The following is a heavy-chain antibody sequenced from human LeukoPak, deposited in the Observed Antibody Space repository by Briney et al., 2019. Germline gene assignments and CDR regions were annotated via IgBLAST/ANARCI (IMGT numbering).Heavy chain of an antibody. CDR1: GGSFSGYY. CDR2: IFYSGST. D-gene: IGHD7-27*01. V-gene: IGHV4-31*11. J-gene: IGHJ4*02. Sequence: PSETLSLTCAVYGGSFSGYYWSWIRQHPGKGLEWIGYIFYSGSTYYNPSLKSRLTISVDTSKNQFSLKLSSVTVADTAVYFCARGLTGEGYYDYWGQGTLVTVSS. CDR3: ARGLTGEGYYDY.